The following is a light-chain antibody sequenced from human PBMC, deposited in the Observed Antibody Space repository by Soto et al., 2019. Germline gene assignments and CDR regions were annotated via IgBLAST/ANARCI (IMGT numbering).Light chain of an antibody. J-gene: IGKJ2*01. CDR3: QQYNSYLYT. CDR2: KAS. CDR1: QSISSW. Sequence: DIQMTQSPSTLSASVGDRVTITCRASQSISSWLAWYQQKPGKAPKLLIYKASSLESGVPSRFSGSGSWTEFTLTISSLQPDDFATYDCQQYNSYLYTFGQGTKLEIK. V-gene: IGKV1-5*03.